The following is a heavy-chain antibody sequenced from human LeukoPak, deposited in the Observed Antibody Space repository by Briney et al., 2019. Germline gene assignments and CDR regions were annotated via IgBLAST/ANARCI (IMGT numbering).Heavy chain of an antibody. J-gene: IGHJ4*02. D-gene: IGHD6-13*01. CDR1: GFTFSSYG. CDR2: IKQDGSQK. Sequence: PGGSLRLSCAASGFTFSSYGMHWVRQAPGKGLERVASIKQDGSQKYYADSVKGRFTISRDNAKNSLYLQMNSLRAEDTALYYCAKVRGIAAAGFDYWGQGTLVTVSS. CDR3: AKVRGIAAAGFDY. V-gene: IGHV3-7*03.